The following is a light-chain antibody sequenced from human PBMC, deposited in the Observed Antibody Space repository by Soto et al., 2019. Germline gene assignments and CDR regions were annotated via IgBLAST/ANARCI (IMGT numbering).Light chain of an antibody. CDR3: SSYTSSSPPV. CDR1: SSDIGGYNY. V-gene: IGLV2-14*03. CDR2: DVS. J-gene: IGLJ2*01. Sequence: QSALTQPASVSGSPGQSITISCTGTSSDIGGYNYVSWYQHHPGKAPKLMIYDVSNRPSGVSNCFSGSKSGNTASLTISGLQADDEADYYCSSYTSSSPPVFGGGTKLTVL.